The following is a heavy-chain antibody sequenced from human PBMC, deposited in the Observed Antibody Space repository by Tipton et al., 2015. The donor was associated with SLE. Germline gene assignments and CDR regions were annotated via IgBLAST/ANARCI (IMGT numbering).Heavy chain of an antibody. J-gene: IGHJ6*03. CDR3: ARDFLELGYYYMDV. CDR1: GGSISSN. V-gene: IGHV3-30*03. Sequence: SLRLSCSVSGGSISSNDYYWGWVRQAPGKGLEWVALITYDGGNKYYADSVKGRFTISRDNSRNTLYLQMSSLRAEDTAVYYCARDFLELGYYYMDVWGKGTTVTVSS. D-gene: IGHD3-3*01. CDR2: ITYDGGNK.